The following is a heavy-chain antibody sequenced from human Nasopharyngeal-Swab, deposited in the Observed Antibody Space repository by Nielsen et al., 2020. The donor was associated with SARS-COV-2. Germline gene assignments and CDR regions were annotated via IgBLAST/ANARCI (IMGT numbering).Heavy chain of an antibody. CDR3: AREVGGSMFDP. J-gene: IGHJ5*02. Sequence: GESLKISCEASGFSFGTSWMSWVRQAPGKGLEWVANIRQDGSERHYVDSVKGRFSISRDNAKNSLYLQMNSLRVEDTAVYYCAREVGGSMFDPWGQGGLVTVSS. CDR1: GFSFGTSW. V-gene: IGHV3-7*01. D-gene: IGHD6-19*01. CDR2: IRQDGSER.